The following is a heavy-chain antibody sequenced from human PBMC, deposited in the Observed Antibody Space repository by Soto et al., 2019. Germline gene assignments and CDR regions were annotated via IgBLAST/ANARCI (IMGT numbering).Heavy chain of an antibody. CDR2: ISYDGSNK. V-gene: IGHV3-30*03. J-gene: IGHJ4*02. CDR3: ARDVDADFRTDFDY. CDR1: GFTFNNYG. Sequence: PGGSLRLSCVGSGFTFNNYGIHWVRQAPGKGLEWVAVISYDGSNKYYADSVKGRFTISRDNAENSVYLEMNSLRAEDTALYYCARDVDADFRTDFDYWGGGTLVTVSS.